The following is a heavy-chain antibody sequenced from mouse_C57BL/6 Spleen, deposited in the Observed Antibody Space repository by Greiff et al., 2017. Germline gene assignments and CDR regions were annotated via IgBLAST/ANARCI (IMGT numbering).Heavy chain of an antibody. CDR1: GYTFTDYN. J-gene: IGHJ2*01. CDR3: ARRTYYFDY. V-gene: IGHV1-18*01. CDR2: INPNNGGT. Sequence: EVQWVESGPELVKPGASVKIPCKASGYTFTDYNMDWVKQSHGKSLEWIGDINPNNGGTIYNQKFKGKATLTVDKSSSTAYMELRSLTSEDTAVYYCARRTYYFDYWGQGTTLTVSS.